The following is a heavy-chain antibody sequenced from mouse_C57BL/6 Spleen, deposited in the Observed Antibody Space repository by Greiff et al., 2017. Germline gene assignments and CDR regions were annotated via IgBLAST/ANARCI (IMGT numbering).Heavy chain of an antibody. J-gene: IGHJ4*01. Sequence: VQLQQSGPELVKPGASVKISCKASGYAFSSSWMNWVRQRPGKGLEWIGRIYPGDGDTNYNGKFKGKATLTADKSSSTAYMQLSSLTSEDSAVYFCALDSSGYGDYYAMDYWGQGTSVTVSS. V-gene: IGHV1-82*01. CDR1: GYAFSSSW. CDR2: IYPGDGDT. D-gene: IGHD3-2*02. CDR3: ALDSSGYGDYYAMDY.